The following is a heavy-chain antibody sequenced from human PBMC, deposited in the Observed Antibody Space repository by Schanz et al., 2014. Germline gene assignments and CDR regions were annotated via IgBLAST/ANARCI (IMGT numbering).Heavy chain of an antibody. J-gene: IGHJ4*02. D-gene: IGHD3-3*01. Sequence: QVQLVQSGAEVRKPGSSVRVSCKASGGTFTSYAFIWVRQAPGQGLEWMGRIIPIVDITNYAQKFLGRVTITADKSTSTAYMELKSLRSADTAVYYCARKGMPPIWSGYPYFFDFWGQGTLVTVSS. CDR2: IIPIVDIT. CDR1: GGTFTSYA. V-gene: IGHV1-69*04. CDR3: ARKGMPPIWSGYPYFFDF.